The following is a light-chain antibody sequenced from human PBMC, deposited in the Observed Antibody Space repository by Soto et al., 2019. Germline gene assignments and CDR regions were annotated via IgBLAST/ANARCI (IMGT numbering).Light chain of an antibody. Sequence: EIVLTQSPGPLSLSPGERATLSCRASQTVPSSSLAWYQQRPGQAPRLLIYTASNRVTGIPDRFSGSGSGTDFTLTISRLEAEGSAVYYSQQYGGSPGTFCQGTKVEIK. J-gene: IGKJ1*01. CDR3: QQYGGSPGT. CDR2: TAS. CDR1: QTVPSSS. V-gene: IGKV3-20*01.